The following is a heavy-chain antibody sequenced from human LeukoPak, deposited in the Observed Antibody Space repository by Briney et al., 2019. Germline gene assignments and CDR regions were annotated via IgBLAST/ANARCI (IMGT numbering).Heavy chain of an antibody. CDR3: ARLLYNSSWYYFDY. CDR2: INHSGST. D-gene: IGHD6-13*01. CDR1: GGSFSGYY. V-gene: IGHV4-34*01. J-gene: IGHJ4*02. Sequence: SETLSLTCAVYGGSFSGYYWSWIRQPPGKGLEWIGEINHSGSTNYNPSLKSRVTISVDTSKNQFSLKLSSVTAADTAVYYCARLLYNSSWYYFDYWGQGTLVTVSS.